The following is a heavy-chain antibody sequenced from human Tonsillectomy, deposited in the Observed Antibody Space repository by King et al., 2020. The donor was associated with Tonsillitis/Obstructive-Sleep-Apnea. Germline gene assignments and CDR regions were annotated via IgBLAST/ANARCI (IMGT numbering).Heavy chain of an antibody. J-gene: IGHJ4*02. CDR2: ISFDGNNK. D-gene: IGHD3-9*01. CDR1: GFAFNSHA. Sequence: VQLVESGGRVVQPGRSLRLSCAASGFAFNSHAIHWVRQAPGKGLEWVAVISFDGNNKYYADSVKGRFTISRDKSKNTLYLQMNSLRLEDTAVYYCARDRESDPWIPNFDKEGGFDHWGQGTLVTVSS. CDR3: ARDRESDPWIPNFDKEGGFDH. V-gene: IGHV3-30*04.